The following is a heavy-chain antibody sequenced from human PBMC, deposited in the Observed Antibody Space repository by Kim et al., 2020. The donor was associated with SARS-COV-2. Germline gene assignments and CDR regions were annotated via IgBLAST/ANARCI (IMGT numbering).Heavy chain of an antibody. CDR3: ARDPGPYSSVYYFDY. CDR1: GGSISSYY. D-gene: IGHD6-19*01. Sequence: SETLSLTCTVSGGSISSYYWSWIRQPAGKGLEWIGRIYTSGSTNYNPSLKSRVTMSVDTSKNQFSLKLSSVTAADTAVYYCARDPGPYSSVYYFDYWGQGTLVTVSS. V-gene: IGHV4-4*07. J-gene: IGHJ4*02. CDR2: IYTSGST.